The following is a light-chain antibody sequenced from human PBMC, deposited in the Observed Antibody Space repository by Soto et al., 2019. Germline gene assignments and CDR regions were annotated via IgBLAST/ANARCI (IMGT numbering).Light chain of an antibody. V-gene: IGKV1-5*03. CDR2: KAS. CDR1: QSIRSW. CDR3: QQYNSYSRT. Sequence: DIQMTQSPSTLSSSVGDRVTITCRASQSIRSWLAWYQQNPGKAPKVLIYKASSLESGVPSRFSGCGSGTEFTLTNRSLQPDAFAPDDCQQYNSYSRTFGQGTKLEI. J-gene: IGKJ2*01.